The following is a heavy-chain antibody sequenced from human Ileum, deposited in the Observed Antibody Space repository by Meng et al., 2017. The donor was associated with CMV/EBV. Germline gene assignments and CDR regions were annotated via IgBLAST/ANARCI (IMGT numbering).Heavy chain of an antibody. CDR1: GFDFSSHA. J-gene: IGHJ4*02. Sequence: GASLKISCAASGFDFSSHAMHWVRQAPDKGLEWMAVVSYDGTNTYHADSILGRFTVTRDNNRNTVSLQMKRVTSDDTGLYYCVRSPLSVARDFYFDHWGQGAQVTVSS. CDR2: VSYDGTNT. CDR3: VRSPLSVARDFYFDH. V-gene: IGHV3-30*04. D-gene: IGHD5/OR15-5a*01.